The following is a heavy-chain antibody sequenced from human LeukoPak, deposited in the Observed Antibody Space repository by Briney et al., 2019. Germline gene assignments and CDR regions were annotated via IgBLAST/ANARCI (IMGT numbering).Heavy chain of an antibody. J-gene: IGHJ4*02. Sequence: GSLRLSCAASGFTFSSYSMNWVRQASGKGLEWVGRIRSKANSYATAYAASVKGRFTISRDDSKNTAYLQMNSLKTEDTAVYYCTRLGYSYGYDYWGQGTLVTVSS. CDR2: IRSKANSYAT. CDR3: TRLGYSYGYDY. D-gene: IGHD5-18*01. V-gene: IGHV3-73*01. CDR1: GFTFSSYS.